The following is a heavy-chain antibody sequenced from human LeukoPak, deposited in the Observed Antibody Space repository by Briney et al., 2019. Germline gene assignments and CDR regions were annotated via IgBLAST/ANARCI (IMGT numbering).Heavy chain of an antibody. CDR2: INPNSGGT. J-gene: IGHJ4*02. Sequence: GASVKVSCKASGYTFTDCYLHWARQAPGQGLEWMGWINPNSGGTNYAQKFQGRVTMTRDTSITTAYMELSRLISDDTAVYYCVNWNDEVGFDYWGQGTLVTVSS. CDR3: VNWNDEVGFDY. D-gene: IGHD1-1*01. V-gene: IGHV1-2*02. CDR1: GYTFTDCY.